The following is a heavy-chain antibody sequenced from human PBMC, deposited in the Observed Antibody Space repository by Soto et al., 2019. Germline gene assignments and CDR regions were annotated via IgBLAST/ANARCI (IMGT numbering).Heavy chain of an antibody. Sequence: EVQLLESGVGFVQPGGSLRLSCAASGFNFRQYAMIWVRQAPGKGLEWVSAITATGTHYADSVKGRFTISRDSSKSTLYLDINNLRVEDTAVYYCAKGMVPDQWGQGTLITVSS. CDR2: ITATGT. CDR3: AKGMVPDQ. J-gene: IGHJ5*02. CDR1: GFNFRQYA. D-gene: IGHD6-13*01. V-gene: IGHV3-23*01.